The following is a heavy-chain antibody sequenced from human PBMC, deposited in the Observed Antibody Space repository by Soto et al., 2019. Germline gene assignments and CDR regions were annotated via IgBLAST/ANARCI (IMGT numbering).Heavy chain of an antibody. CDR2: MNPNSCNT. CDR3: ARGLWFLAYDILTGYYRYFDY. Sequence: ASVKVSCKASGYTFTSYDINWVRQATGQGLEWMGWMNPNSCNTGYAQKFQGRVTMTRNTSISTAYMELSSLRSEDTAVYYFARGLWFLAYDILTGYYRYFDYWGQGTLVTVSS. D-gene: IGHD3-9*01. V-gene: IGHV1-8*01. J-gene: IGHJ4*02. CDR1: GYTFTSYD.